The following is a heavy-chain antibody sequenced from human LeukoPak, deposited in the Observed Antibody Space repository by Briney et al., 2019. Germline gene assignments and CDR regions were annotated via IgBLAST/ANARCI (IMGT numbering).Heavy chain of an antibody. V-gene: IGHV3-23*01. CDR1: RFSFSAYP. CDR3: AKDHQYSSSNDAFDI. CDR2: ISASGDVT. D-gene: IGHD6-13*01. J-gene: IGHJ3*02. Sequence: GGSLRLSCEASRFSFSAYPMGWVRRAPGKGREWVSGISASGDVTFHADPVKGRFTISRDNSKNTLYLQMNSLRAEDTAVYYCAKDHQYSSSNDAFDIWGQGTMVTVSS.